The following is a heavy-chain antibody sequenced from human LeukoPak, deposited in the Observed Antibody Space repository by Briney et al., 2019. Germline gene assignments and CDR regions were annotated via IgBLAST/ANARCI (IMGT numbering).Heavy chain of an antibody. J-gene: IGHJ1*01. CDR3: ATVARGIVGATVFQH. D-gene: IGHD1-26*01. V-gene: IGHV1-24*01. CDR2: FDPEDGET. Sequence: ASVKVSCKVSGYTLTELSMHWVRQAPGKGLEWMGGFDPEDGETIYAQKFQGRVTMTEDTSTDTAYMELSSLRSEDTAVYYCATVARGIVGATVFQHWGQGTLVTVSS. CDR1: GYTLTELS.